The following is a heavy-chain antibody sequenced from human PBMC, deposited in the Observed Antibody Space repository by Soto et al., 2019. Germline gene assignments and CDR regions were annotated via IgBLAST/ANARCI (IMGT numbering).Heavy chain of an antibody. D-gene: IGHD3-3*01. V-gene: IGHV4-59*01. CDR3: ARSYLGWDLFDY. CDR1: GGSISSYY. CDR2: IYYSGST. Sequence: VQLQESGPGLVKPSETLSLTCTVSGGSISSYYWSWMRQPPGKGLEWIGYIYYSGSTNYNPSLKSRVTISVDTSKNQFSLKLSSVTAADTAVYYCARSYLGWDLFDYWGQGTLVTVSS. J-gene: IGHJ4*02.